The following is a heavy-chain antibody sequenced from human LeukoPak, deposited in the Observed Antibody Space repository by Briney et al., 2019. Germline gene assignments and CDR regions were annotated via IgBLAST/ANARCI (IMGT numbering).Heavy chain of an antibody. V-gene: IGHV6-1*01. CDR3: ARGLKRSTHYYYDSSGRYYYYGMDV. D-gene: IGHD3-22*01. Sequence: SQTLSLTCAISGDSVSSNNAAWNWIRQSPSRGLEWLGRTYYRSKWYNDYAVSVKSRITINPDTSKNQFSLQLSSVTAADTAVYYCARGLKRSTHYYYDSSGRYYYYGMDVWGQGTTVTVSS. J-gene: IGHJ6*02. CDR2: TYYRSKWYN. CDR1: GDSVSSNNAA.